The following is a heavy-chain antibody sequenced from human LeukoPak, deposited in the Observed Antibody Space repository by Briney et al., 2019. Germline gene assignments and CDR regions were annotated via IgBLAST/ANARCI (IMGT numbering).Heavy chain of an antibody. J-gene: IGHJ6*03. D-gene: IGHD2-21*02. CDR3: WRRQHVVVTTTTSYYYYMDV. CDR2: INHSGST. V-gene: IGHV4-39*07. Sequence: SETLSLTCSVSGDSISTSSYYWGWIRQPPGKGLEWIGEINHSGSTNYNPSLKSRVTISVDTSKNQFSLKLSSVTAADTAGYYCWRRQHVVVTTTTSYYYYMDVWGKGTTVTISS. CDR1: GDSISTSSYY.